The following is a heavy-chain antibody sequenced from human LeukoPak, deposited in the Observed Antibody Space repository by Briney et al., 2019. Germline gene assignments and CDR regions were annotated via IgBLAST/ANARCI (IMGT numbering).Heavy chain of an antibody. Sequence: GSSVKVSCKASGGTFSSYAISWVRQAPGQGLEWMGGIIPIFGTANYAQKFQGRVTITPDESTSTAYMELSSLRSEDTAVYYCATDCSSTSCYYYYYMDVWGKGTTVTVSS. J-gene: IGHJ6*03. CDR2: IIPIFGTA. CDR1: GGTFSSYA. D-gene: IGHD2-2*01. CDR3: ATDCSSTSCYYYYYMDV. V-gene: IGHV1-69*01.